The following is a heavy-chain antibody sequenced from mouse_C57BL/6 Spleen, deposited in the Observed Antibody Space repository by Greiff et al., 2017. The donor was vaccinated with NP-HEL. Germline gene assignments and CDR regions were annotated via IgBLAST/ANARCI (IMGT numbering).Heavy chain of an antibody. D-gene: IGHD1-1*01. J-gene: IGHJ3*01. CDR2: IDPSDSYT. CDR3: ARTLPSYYGSSPAWFAY. CDR1: GYTFTSYW. V-gene: IGHV1-69*01. Sequence: VQLQQPGAELVMPGASVKLSCKASGYTFTSYWMHWVKQRPGQGLEWIGEIDPSDSYTNYNQKFKGKSTLTVDKSSSTAYMQLSSLTSEDSAVYYCARTLPSYYGSSPAWFAYWGQGTLVTVSA.